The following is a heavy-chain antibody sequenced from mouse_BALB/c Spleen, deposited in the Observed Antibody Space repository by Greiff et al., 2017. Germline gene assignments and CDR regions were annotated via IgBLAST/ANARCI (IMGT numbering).Heavy chain of an antibody. Sequence: LKQPGSELVRPGASVKLSCKASGYTFTSYWMHWVKQRPGQGLEWIGNIYPGSGSTNYDEKFKSKATLTVDTSSSTAYMQLSSLTSEDSAVYYCTSFYYGNYGYAMDYWGQGTSVTVSS. D-gene: IGHD2-1*01. CDR1: GYTFTSYW. CDR3: TSFYYGNYGYAMDY. J-gene: IGHJ4*01. CDR2: IYPGSGST. V-gene: IGHV1S22*01.